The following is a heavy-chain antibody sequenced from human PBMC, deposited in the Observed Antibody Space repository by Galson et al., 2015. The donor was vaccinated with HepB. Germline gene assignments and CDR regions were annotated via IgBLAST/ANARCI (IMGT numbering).Heavy chain of an antibody. D-gene: IGHD3-22*01. CDR3: ASGPNDSSGYYYLPLDY. V-gene: IGHV3-74*01. CDR1: GFTFSSYW. J-gene: IGHJ4*02. Sequence: SLRLSCAASGFTFSSYWMHWVRRAPGKGLVWVSRINSDGSSTSYADSVKGRFTISRDNAKNTLYLQMNSLRAEDTAVYYCASGPNDSSGYYYLPLDYWGQGTLVTVSS. CDR2: INSDGSST.